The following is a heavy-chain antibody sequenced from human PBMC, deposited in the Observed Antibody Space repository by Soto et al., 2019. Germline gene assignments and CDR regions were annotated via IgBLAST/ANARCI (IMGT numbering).Heavy chain of an antibody. CDR2: IRSKAYGGTT. D-gene: IGHD5-12*01. Sequence: PGGSLRLSCTASGFTFGDYAMSWFRQAPGKGLEWVGFIRSKAYGGTTEYAASVKGRFTISRDDSKSIAYLQMNSLKTEDTAVYYCTRDQATLPSGTDVWGKGPTVTVSS. J-gene: IGHJ6*04. CDR1: GFTFGDYA. CDR3: TRDQATLPSGTDV. V-gene: IGHV3-49*03.